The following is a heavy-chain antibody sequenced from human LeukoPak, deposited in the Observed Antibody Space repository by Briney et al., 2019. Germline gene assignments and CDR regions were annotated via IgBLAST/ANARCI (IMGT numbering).Heavy chain of an antibody. CDR3: ARTVRGVLSPHYYYMDV. Sequence: GSLRLSCAASGFTFSDYYMSWIRQPPGKGLEWIGCIYYTGSTYYNPSLKSRVTISVDTSKNQFSLKLSSVTAADTAVYYCARTVRGVLSPHYYYMDVWGKGTTVTISS. J-gene: IGHJ6*03. D-gene: IGHD3-10*01. CDR2: IYYTGST. CDR1: GFTFSDYY. V-gene: IGHV4-59*12.